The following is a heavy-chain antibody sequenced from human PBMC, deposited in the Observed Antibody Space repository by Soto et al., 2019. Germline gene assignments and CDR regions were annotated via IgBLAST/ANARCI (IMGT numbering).Heavy chain of an antibody. J-gene: IGHJ4*02. D-gene: IGHD5-12*01. V-gene: IGHV3-74*01. Sequence: EVKLVESGGVSGQPGGSLRLSCAASGFSLSNYWMHWVRQAPGKGLVWVSRINIDGSTTTYADSVKGRFTISRDNAKNTLYLQMNSLRDEDTAVYYCVRIRRGDGYTFGYWGQGTLVTVSS. CDR3: VRIRRGDGYTFGY. CDR2: INIDGSTT. CDR1: GFSLSNYW.